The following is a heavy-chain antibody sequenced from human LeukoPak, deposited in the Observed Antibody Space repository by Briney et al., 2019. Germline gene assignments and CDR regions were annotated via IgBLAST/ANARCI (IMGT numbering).Heavy chain of an antibody. CDR1: GFTFSSYG. D-gene: IGHD3-22*01. Sequence: GGSLRLSCAAFGFTFSSYGMHWVRQTPGRGLEWVAFIRHDGSYQQYADSVKGRFTVSRDNSKDMVYLQMNSLRTEDTAVYYCAKNRDSSDYPRDFDFWGQGTMVTVSS. CDR3: AKNRDSSDYPRDFDF. V-gene: IGHV3-30*02. CDR2: IRHDGSYQ. J-gene: IGHJ4*02.